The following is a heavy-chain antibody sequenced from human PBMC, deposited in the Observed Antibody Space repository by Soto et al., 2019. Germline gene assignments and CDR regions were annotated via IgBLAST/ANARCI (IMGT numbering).Heavy chain of an antibody. J-gene: IGHJ3*02. CDR1: AFSFSNFW. Sequence: EVQLVESGGGLVQPGGSLRLSCAASAFSFSNFWMAWVRQAPGKGPEWVATIKDDGSEKYYVDYLKGRFTVSRDNADNSLYLQMYSLRGEGTGIHYRTRDVGWGDFDMWGQGTMVIVSS. D-gene: IGHD6-19*01. CDR3: TRDVGWGDFDM. V-gene: IGHV3-7*01. CDR2: IKDDGSEK.